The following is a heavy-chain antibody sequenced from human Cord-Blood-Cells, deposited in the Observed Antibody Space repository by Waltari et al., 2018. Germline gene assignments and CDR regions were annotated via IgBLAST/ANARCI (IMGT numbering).Heavy chain of an antibody. CDR1: GYTFTGYY. J-gene: IGHJ4*01. V-gene: IGHV1-2*02. CDR2: INPDSGGT. Sequence: QVQLVQSGAAVKKPGASVKVSCKASGYTFTGYYMHWVRQAPGQGLEWMGWINPDSGGTNYAQKLQGRVTMTRDTSISTAYMELSRLRSDDTAVYYCARSPRGPSPVDYWGHGTLGTVSS. CDR3: ARSPRGPSPVDY.